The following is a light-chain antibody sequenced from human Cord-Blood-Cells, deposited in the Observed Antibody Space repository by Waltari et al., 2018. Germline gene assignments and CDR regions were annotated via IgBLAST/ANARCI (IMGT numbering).Light chain of an antibody. CDR2: EGS. CDR1: SSDVGSYNL. Sequence: QSALTPPAPVSGSPGLPITISSTGTSSDVGSYNLFSWYQQHPGKAPKLMIYEGSKRPSGVSNRFSGSKSGNTASLTISGLQAEDEADYYCCSYAGSSTWVFGGGTKLTVL. V-gene: IGLV2-23*01. CDR3: CSYAGSSTWV. J-gene: IGLJ3*02.